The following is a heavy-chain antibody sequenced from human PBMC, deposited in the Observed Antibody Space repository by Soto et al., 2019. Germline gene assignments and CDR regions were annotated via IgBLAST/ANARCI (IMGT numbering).Heavy chain of an antibody. CDR3: ARGAPVRFDP. Sequence: PSETLSLTCAVYGGSFSGYYWTWIRQPPGTGLEWIGEINHSGSTYYNPSLKSRVTISVDRSKNQFSLKLSSVTAADTAVYYCARGAPVRFDPWGQGTLVTVSS. V-gene: IGHV4-34*01. D-gene: IGHD2-8*01. CDR1: GGSFSGYY. CDR2: INHSGST. J-gene: IGHJ5*02.